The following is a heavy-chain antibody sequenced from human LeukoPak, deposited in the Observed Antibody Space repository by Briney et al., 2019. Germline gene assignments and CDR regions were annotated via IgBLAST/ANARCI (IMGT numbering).Heavy chain of an antibody. J-gene: IGHJ6*03. CDR3: AARSGRLHYYYMDV. CDR2: LSGSGGST. D-gene: IGHD5-12*01. V-gene: IGHV3-23*01. Sequence: GGSLRLSCAASGFAFSNSAVSWVRQAPGKGLEWVSALSGSGGSTFYGDSVKGRFTISRDHSKNTLYLQMNSLRAEDTAVYYYAARSGRLHYYYMDVWGKGTTVTVSS. CDR1: GFAFSNSA.